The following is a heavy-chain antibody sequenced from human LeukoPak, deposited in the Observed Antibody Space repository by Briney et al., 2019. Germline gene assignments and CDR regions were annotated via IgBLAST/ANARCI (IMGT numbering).Heavy chain of an antibody. V-gene: IGHV3-33*01. Sequence: GGSLRLSCAASGFTFSSYGVHWVRQAPGKGLEWVAVIWYDGSNKYYADSVKGRFTISRDNSKNTLYLQMNSLRAEDTAVYYCARGNANAVVVAATLPDLDYWGQGTLVTVSS. J-gene: IGHJ4*02. D-gene: IGHD2-15*01. CDR1: GFTFSSYG. CDR3: ARGNANAVVVAATLPDLDY. CDR2: IWYDGSNK.